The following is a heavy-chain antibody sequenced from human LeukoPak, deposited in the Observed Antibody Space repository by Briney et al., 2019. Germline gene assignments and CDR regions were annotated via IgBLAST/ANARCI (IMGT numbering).Heavy chain of an antibody. V-gene: IGHV4-39*07. CDR1: GGSISSSSYY. D-gene: IGHD4-17*01. CDR3: ARDVRATVTTRPEDV. J-gene: IGHJ6*04. CDR2: IYYSGST. Sequence: SETLSLTCTVSGGSISSSSYYWGWIRQPPGKGLEWIGCIYYSGSTYYNPSLKSRVTISVDTSKNQFSLKLSSVTAADTAVYYCARDVRATVTTRPEDVWGKGTTVTVSS.